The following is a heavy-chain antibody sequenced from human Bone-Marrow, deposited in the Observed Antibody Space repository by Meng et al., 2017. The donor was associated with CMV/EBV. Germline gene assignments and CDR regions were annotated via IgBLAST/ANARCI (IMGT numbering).Heavy chain of an antibody. CDR3: ARDGGMEAPYSDAFDI. CDR1: GFTFSSYS. D-gene: IGHD2-15*01. CDR2: IYYSGST. V-gene: IGHV4-59*12. J-gene: IGHJ3*02. Sequence: CPASGFTFSSYSMNWVRQAPGKGLEWIGYIYYSGSTNYNPSLKSRVTISVVTSKNQFSLKLSSVTAADTAVYYCARDGGMEAPYSDAFDIWGQGTMVTVSS.